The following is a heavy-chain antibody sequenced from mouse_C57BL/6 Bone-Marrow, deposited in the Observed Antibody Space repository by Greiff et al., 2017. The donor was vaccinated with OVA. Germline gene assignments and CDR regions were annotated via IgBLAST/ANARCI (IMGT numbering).Heavy chain of an antibody. Sequence: VQLQQSGPVLVKPGASVKMSCKASGYTFTDYYMNWVKQSHGKSLEWIGVINPYNGGTSYNQKFKGKATLTVDKSSSTAYMELNSLTSEDSAVYYCASYYGSRPHYWGQGTTLTVSS. CDR2: INPYNGGT. J-gene: IGHJ2*01. V-gene: IGHV1-19*01. CDR1: GYTFTDYY. CDR3: ASYYGSRPHY. D-gene: IGHD1-1*01.